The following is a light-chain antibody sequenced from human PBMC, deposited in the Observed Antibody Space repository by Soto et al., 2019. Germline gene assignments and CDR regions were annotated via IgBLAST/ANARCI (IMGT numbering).Light chain of an antibody. CDR2: EVT. Sequence: QSALTQPASVSASPGQSIAISCSGTSSDVGAYDYVSWYHHHPGKAPQLIVYEVTYRPSGVSNRFSASKSGNTASLTISGLQAEDEADYYCSSYTRSSTYVFGTGTKLIVL. V-gene: IGLV2-14*01. CDR3: SSYTRSSTYV. CDR1: SSDVGAYDY. J-gene: IGLJ1*01.